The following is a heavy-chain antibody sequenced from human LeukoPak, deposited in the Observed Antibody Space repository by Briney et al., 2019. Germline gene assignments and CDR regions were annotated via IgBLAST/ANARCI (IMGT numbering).Heavy chain of an antibody. D-gene: IGHD3-3*01. Sequence: SETLPLSCAVYGGSFSGYYWSWIRQPPGKGLEWIGEINHSGSTNYNPSLKSRVTISVDTSKNQFSLKLSSVTAADTAVYYCARAQNYDFWSGSPRYYYMDVWGKGTTVTVSS. CDR3: ARAQNYDFWSGSPRYYYMDV. CDR2: INHSGST. CDR1: GGSFSGYY. J-gene: IGHJ6*03. V-gene: IGHV4-34*01.